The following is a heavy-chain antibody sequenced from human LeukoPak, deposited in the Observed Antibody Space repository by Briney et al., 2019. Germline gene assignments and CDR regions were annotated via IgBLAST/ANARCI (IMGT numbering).Heavy chain of an antibody. CDR2: IYHSGST. J-gene: IGHJ4*02. Sequence: PSETLSLTCAVSGYSISSGYYWGWIRQPPGKGLEWIGSIYHSGSTYYNPSLKSRVTISVDTSKNQFSLKLSSVTAADTAVYCFARDYSYFDYWGQGTLVTVSS. V-gene: IGHV4-38-2*01. CDR1: GYSISSGYY. CDR3: ARDYSYFDY. D-gene: IGHD4-11*01.